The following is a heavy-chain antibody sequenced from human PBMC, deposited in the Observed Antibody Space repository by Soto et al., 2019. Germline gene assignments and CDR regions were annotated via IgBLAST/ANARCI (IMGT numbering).Heavy chain of an antibody. Sequence: EVQLMESGGAVVQPGGSLRLSCATSGFKFDDYSMHWVRQTPGKGLEWVCLISWDGRRTNYADSVRGRFTISRDSRKNSLYLQMNSLRSEDTALYYCTTVHYGDYPNWFDSWGHGTLVTVSS. V-gene: IGHV3-43*01. D-gene: IGHD4-17*01. CDR1: GFKFDDYS. CDR2: ISWDGRRT. CDR3: TTVHYGDYPNWFDS. J-gene: IGHJ5*01.